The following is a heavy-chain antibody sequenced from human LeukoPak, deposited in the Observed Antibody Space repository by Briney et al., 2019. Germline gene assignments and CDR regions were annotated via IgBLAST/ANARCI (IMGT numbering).Heavy chain of an antibody. V-gene: IGHV4-30-2*01. Sequence: SQTLSLTCAVSGGSISSGGYSWSWIRQPPGKGLEWIGYIYHSGSTYYNPSLKSRVTISVDRSKNQFSLKLSSVTAADTAVYYCAREGRYCSGGSCYTTRFDYWGQGTLVTVSS. D-gene: IGHD2-15*01. J-gene: IGHJ4*02. CDR3: AREGRYCSGGSCYTTRFDY. CDR2: IYHSGST. CDR1: GGSISSGGYS.